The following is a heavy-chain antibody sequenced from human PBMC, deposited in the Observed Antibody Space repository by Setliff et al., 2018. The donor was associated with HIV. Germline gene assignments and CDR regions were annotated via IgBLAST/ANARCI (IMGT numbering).Heavy chain of an antibody. CDR1: GGTFSSYA. CDR2: IIPMFGTA. V-gene: IGHV1-69*13. D-gene: IGHD3-3*01. Sequence: ASVKVSCKASGGTFSSYAINWVRQAPGQGLEWMGGIIPMFGTAHYAQKFQGRVTITADESTTAAYMELSSLRSEDTAVFYCARGGSGYYDFWSGSSAFEYWGQGTLVTVSS. J-gene: IGHJ4*02. CDR3: ARGGSGYYDFWSGSSAFEY.